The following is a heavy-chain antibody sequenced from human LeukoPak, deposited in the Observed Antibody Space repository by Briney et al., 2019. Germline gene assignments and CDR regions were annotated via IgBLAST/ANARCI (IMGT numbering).Heavy chain of an antibody. CDR2: IGTSSGAI. CDR3: ARNLDS. J-gene: IGHJ5*01. Sequence: GGSLRLSCSASGFTFSTYNMNWVRQAPGKGLEWVSFIGTSSGAIYYADSVKGRFTISRDNAKKSLYLQMNSLKDEDTAVYYCARNLDSWGQGALVTVSS. V-gene: IGHV3-48*02. CDR1: GFTFSTYN.